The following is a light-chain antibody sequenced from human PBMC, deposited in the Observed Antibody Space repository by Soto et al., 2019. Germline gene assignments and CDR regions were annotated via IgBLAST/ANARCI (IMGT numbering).Light chain of an antibody. J-gene: IGKJ1*01. V-gene: IGKV3-15*01. Sequence: EVVLTQSPATLSVSPGEEATLSCRASQNVGNKVAWYQQKPGQVPSLLIYGASTRATGIPARFSGSGSGTEFTLTISSLQSEDFAVYYCQQYDNWPPWTFGQGTKVEIK. CDR1: QNVGNK. CDR2: GAS. CDR3: QQYDNWPPWT.